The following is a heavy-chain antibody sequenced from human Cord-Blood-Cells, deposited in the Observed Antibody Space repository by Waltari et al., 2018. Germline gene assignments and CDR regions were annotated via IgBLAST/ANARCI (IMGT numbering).Heavy chain of an antibody. CDR3: ARGFWSGPFDY. CDR1: GGSISSGGYY. Sequence: QVQLQESGPGLVKPSKTLSLTCTVSGGSISSGGYYWSWLRQHPGKGLEWIGYIYYSGSTYYNPSLKSRVTISVDTSKNQFSLKLSSVTAADTAVYYCARGFWSGPFDYWGQGTLVTVSS. J-gene: IGHJ4*02. V-gene: IGHV4-31*03. D-gene: IGHD3-3*01. CDR2: IYYSGST.